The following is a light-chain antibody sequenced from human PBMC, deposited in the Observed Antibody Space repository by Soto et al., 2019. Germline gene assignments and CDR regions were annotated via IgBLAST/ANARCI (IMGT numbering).Light chain of an antibody. CDR2: ATS. CDR3: QQYDNSRYT. V-gene: IGKV3-20*01. Sequence: EIVLTQSPGTLSLSPGERATLSCRASQSVSSSYLAWYQQKPGQPPRLLIYATSSRATGIPDRFSGSGSGTDCTLTISRLEPEDFAVYYCQQYDNSRYTFGQGTKLEIK. J-gene: IGKJ2*01. CDR1: QSVSSSY.